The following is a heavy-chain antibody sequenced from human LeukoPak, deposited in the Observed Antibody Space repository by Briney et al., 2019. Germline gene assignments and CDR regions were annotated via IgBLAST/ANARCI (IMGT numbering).Heavy chain of an antibody. D-gene: IGHD5-24*01. CDR3: ARQTGDPIRGNWFDP. J-gene: IGHJ5*02. V-gene: IGHV4-59*08. CDR2: IYYSGST. Sequence: SETLSLTCTVSGGSISSYYWSWIRQPPGKGLEWIGYIYYSGSTNYNPSLKSRVTISVDTSKNQFSLKLSSVTAADTAVYYCARQTGDPIRGNWFDPWGQGTLVTVSS. CDR1: GGSISSYY.